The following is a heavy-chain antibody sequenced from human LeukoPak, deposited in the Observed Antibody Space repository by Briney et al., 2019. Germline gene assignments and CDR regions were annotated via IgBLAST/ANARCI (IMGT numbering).Heavy chain of an antibody. CDR2: TYYRSKWFN. V-gene: IGHV6-1*01. D-gene: IGHD5-12*01. CDR1: GDSVSSNSAA. J-gene: IGHJ3*02. Sequence: SQTLSLTCAISGDSVSSNSAAWNWIRQSPSRGLEWLGRTYYRSKWFNDYPLSMKSRITINADTSKNHFSLQLKSVTPEDTAVYYCVRDSGCGLDAFDIWGQGTKVTVSS. CDR3: VRDSGCGLDAFDI.